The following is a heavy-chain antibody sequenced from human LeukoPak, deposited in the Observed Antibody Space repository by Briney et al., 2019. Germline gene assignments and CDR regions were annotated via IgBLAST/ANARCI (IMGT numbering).Heavy chain of an antibody. CDR3: ARDLGLDTTMIFFDF. J-gene: IGHJ4*02. Sequence: GASVKVSCKASGYTFTSFGISWVRQAPGQGPEWMGWISAYNGNTNYIQKFRGRVTMTTDTSTNTAYMELRSLTSDDTAVYYCARDLGLDTTMIFFDFWGQGTLVTVSS. D-gene: IGHD5-18*01. V-gene: IGHV1-18*01. CDR2: ISAYNGNT. CDR1: GYTFTSFG.